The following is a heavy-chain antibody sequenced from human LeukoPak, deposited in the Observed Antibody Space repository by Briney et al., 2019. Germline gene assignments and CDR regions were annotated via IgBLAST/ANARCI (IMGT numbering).Heavy chain of an antibody. J-gene: IGHJ4*02. Sequence: NASETLSLTCTVSGGSISGSSYYWGWIRQPPGKGLEWIGSIYYSGNTYYNPSLKSRVTISVDTSKNQLSLKLSSVTAADTAVYYCARSLRGAAHHFDYWGQGTLVTVSS. CDR2: IYYSGNT. CDR1: GGSISGSSYY. D-gene: IGHD6-6*01. CDR3: ARSLRGAAHHFDY. V-gene: IGHV4-39*01.